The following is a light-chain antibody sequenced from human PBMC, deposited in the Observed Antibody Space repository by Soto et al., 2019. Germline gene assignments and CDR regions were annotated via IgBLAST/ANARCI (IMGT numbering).Light chain of an antibody. CDR2: AVS. CDR3: QQSYNTPWT. Sequence: DIQMTQSPSSLSASVGDRVTITCRASQIISGYLNWYQQKPWKAPNLLIFAVSRLQSGVPSRFSGSGSGTDFTLTSSSLQPEDFATYYCQQSYNTPWTFGEGTKVEI. CDR1: QIISGY. J-gene: IGKJ1*01. V-gene: IGKV1-39*01.